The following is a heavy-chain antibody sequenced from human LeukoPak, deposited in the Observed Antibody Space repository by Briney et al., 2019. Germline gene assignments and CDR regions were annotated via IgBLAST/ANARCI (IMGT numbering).Heavy chain of an antibody. CDR2: IKSKTEGGTT. Sequence: GGSLRLSCVASGFTLSNAWMSWVRPAPGRGLEWVGRIKSKTEGGTTDYSAPVKGRFTISRDDSKNTLYLQMNSLKTEDTAVYYCTTDSSSSDYWGQGTLVTVSS. CDR3: TTDSSSSDY. J-gene: IGHJ4*02. D-gene: IGHD6-13*01. V-gene: IGHV3-15*01. CDR1: GFTLSNAW.